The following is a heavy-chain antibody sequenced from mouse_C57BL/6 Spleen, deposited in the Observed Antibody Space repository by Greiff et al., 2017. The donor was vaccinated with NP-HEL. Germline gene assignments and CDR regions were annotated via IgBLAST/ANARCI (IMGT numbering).Heavy chain of an antibody. CDR1: GYTFTNYW. V-gene: IGHV1-63*01. D-gene: IGHD1-1*01. Sequence: QVQLKESGAELVRPGTSVKMSCKASGYTFTNYWIGWAKQRPGHGLEWIGDIYPGGGYTNYNEKFKGKATLTADKSSSTAYMQFSSLTSEDSAIYYCARRDGSSYDYAMDYWGQGTSVTVSS. CDR3: ARRDGSSYDYAMDY. CDR2: IYPGGGYT. J-gene: IGHJ4*01.